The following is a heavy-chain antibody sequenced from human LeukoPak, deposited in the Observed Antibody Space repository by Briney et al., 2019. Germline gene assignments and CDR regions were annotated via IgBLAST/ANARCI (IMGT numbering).Heavy chain of an antibody. J-gene: IGHJ6*03. CDR1: GFTLSSYA. D-gene: IGHD6-25*01. CDR2: ITASGDNT. V-gene: IGHV3-23*01. Sequence: GGTLRLSCAASGFTLSSYAVSWVRQAPGKGLERVSGITASGDNTYYADSVKGRFNISRDNSKSTLYLQMNSLRAEDTAVYYCATGYQYYDYYYMDVWGKGTTVTISS. CDR3: ATGYQYYDYYYMDV.